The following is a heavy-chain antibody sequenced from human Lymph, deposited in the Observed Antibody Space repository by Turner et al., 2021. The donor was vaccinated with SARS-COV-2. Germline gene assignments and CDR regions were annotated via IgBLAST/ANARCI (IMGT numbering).Heavy chain of an antibody. CDR2: ITFTSSYI. CDR3: ARGPPDFPYYFDY. J-gene: IGHJ4*02. Sequence: EVQLVGSGGGLVKPGGSLRLSWAASGFTFSSYSMNWVRQAPGKGLEWVSSITFTSSYIYYADSVKGRFTISRDNAKNSLYLQMNSLRAEDTAVYYCARGPPDFPYYFDYWGQGTLVTVSS. D-gene: IGHD2-21*02. V-gene: IGHV3-21*01. CDR1: GFTFSSYS.